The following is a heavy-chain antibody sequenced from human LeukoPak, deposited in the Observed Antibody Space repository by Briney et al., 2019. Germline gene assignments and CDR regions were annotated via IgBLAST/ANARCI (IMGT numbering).Heavy chain of an antibody. CDR3: ARDRLSPPGFDP. V-gene: IGHV4-31*03. Sequence: PSETLSLTCTVSGGSISRGGDYWSWIRQHPGKGLEWIGYIYYSGSTYYNPSLKSRVTISVDTSKNQFSLKLSSVTAADTAVYYCARDRLSPPGFDPWGQGTLVTVSS. D-gene: IGHD5-12*01. CDR1: GGSISRGGDY. J-gene: IGHJ5*02. CDR2: IYYSGST.